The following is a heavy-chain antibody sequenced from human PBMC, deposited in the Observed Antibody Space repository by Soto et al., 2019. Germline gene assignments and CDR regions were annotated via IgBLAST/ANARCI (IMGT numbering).Heavy chain of an antibody. Sequence: SETLSLTCAVSDYSISSGYYWGWIRQPPGKGLEWIGSIYHSGSTYYNPSLKSRVTMSVDTSKNQFSLKLSSVTAADTAVYYCARDIRNINWFDPWGQGTLVTVSS. J-gene: IGHJ5*02. CDR2: IYHSGST. CDR1: DYSISSGYY. V-gene: IGHV4-38-2*02. CDR3: ARDIRNINWFDP.